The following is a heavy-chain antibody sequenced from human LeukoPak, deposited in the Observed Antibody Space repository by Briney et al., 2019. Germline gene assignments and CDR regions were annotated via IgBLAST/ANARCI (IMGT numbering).Heavy chain of an antibody. J-gene: IGHJ4*02. Sequence: GGSLRLFCAASGFTFSTYSMNWVRQAPGEGLEWLSYISSNSNAIYYADSVKGRFTISRDDARNSLYLQMNSLRAEDTAVYYCARVFPDYWGQGTLVTVSS. CDR2: ISSNSNAI. D-gene: IGHD2/OR15-2a*01. CDR3: ARVFPDY. CDR1: GFTFSTYS. V-gene: IGHV3-48*01.